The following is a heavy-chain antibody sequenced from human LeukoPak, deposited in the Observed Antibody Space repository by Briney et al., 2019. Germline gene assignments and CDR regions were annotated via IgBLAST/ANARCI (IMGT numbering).Heavy chain of an antibody. V-gene: IGHV4-34*01. CDR1: GGSFSGYY. CDR3: ARGRIAMVRGVIGSFDY. CDR2: INHSGST. J-gene: IGHJ4*02. Sequence: SETLSLTCAVYGGSFSGYYWSWIRQPPGKGLEWMGEINHSGSTNYNPSLKSRVTISVDTSKNQFSLKLSSVTAADTAVYYCARGRIAMVRGVIGSFDYWGQGTLVTVSS. D-gene: IGHD3-10*01.